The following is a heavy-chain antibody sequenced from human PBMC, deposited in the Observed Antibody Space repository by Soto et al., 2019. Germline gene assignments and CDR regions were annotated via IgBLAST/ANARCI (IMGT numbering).Heavy chain of an antibody. V-gene: IGHV3-72*01. CDR3: VRGRNSFDY. CDR2: IRNKASSYTT. CDR1: GFTFSDYY. Sequence: EVQLVDSGGGLVQPGGSLRLSCAASGFTFSDYYMDWVRQAPGKGLEWVGRIRNKASSYTTEYATSVKGRFTISRDDSTSSLFLEMNSLKTEDTAVYYCVRGRNSFDYWGQGTLVTVSS. J-gene: IGHJ4*02.